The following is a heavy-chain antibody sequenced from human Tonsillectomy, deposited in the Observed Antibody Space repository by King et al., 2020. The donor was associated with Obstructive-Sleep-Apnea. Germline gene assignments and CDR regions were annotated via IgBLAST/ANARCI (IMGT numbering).Heavy chain of an antibody. V-gene: IGHV4-31*03. CDR2: IYYSGST. CDR1: GGSINSGDYY. CDR3: ARAPMVRGIIRWFDP. J-gene: IGHJ5*02. D-gene: IGHD3-10*01. Sequence: QLQESGPGLVKPSQTLSLTCTVSGGSINSGDYYWSWIRQHPGKGLEWIGYIYYSGSTNYNPSLKSRVTMSVDTSKNQFSLNLSSVTAADTAVYYCARAPMVRGIIRWFDPWGQGTLVTVSS.